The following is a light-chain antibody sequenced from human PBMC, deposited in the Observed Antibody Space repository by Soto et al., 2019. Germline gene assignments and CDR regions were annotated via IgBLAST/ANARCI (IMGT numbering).Light chain of an antibody. Sequence: DIVLTQSPATLSLSPGDTATLSCRASQSVSGYLAWYQQKPGQPPRLLIYDASNRAAGIPARFSGSGSETEDTLPISSLEPEDFVVYYCQQRTNWPPWTFGQGTKVEIK. V-gene: IGKV3-11*01. J-gene: IGKJ1*01. CDR3: QQRTNWPPWT. CDR1: QSVSGY. CDR2: DAS.